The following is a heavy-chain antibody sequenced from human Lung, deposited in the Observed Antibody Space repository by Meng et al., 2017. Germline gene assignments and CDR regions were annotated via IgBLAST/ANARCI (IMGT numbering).Heavy chain of an antibody. CDR1: GFTFGSYW. CDR2: IRGDGGSI. Sequence: QLVDAGGCLVQRGGSLRLCCAASGFTFGSYWMHWGRQAPGKGLVWVSRIRGDGGSIVYADSVKGRFTISRDNAKNTLFLQMNSLRAEDTAVYYCARESGYFEYWGQGILVTVSS. V-gene: IGHV3-74*03. J-gene: IGHJ4*02. CDR3: ARESGYFEY.